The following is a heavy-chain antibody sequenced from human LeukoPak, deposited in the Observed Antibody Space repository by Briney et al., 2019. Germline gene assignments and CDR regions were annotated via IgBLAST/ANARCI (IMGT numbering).Heavy chain of an antibody. CDR2: ISELNASS. V-gene: IGHV3-11*06. Sequence: PGGSLRLSCVASGFTFSDYYMTWIRQAPGKGLEWVSYISELNASSDYADSVKGRFTISRDNARNSLSLQMNSLRAEDAAVYYCAGKYGLGHYFVHWGQGTLVTVSS. CDR1: GFTFSDYY. D-gene: IGHD7-27*01. J-gene: IGHJ4*02. CDR3: AGKYGLGHYFVH.